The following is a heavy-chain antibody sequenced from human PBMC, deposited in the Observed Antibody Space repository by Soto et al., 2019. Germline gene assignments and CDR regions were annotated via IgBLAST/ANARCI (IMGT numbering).Heavy chain of an antibody. CDR3: ARRLAVAGHEYFQH. CDR1: GYTFTSYH. CDR2: IDPGGGST. V-gene: IGHV1-46*03. D-gene: IGHD6-19*01. Sequence: ASVKVSCKASGYTFTSYHMNWVRQAPGQGLVWMGIIDPGGGSTDYAQKFQGRITMTRDTSTSTVYMELSSLRSDDTAMYYCARRLAVAGHEYFQHWGQGTLVTVSS. J-gene: IGHJ1*01.